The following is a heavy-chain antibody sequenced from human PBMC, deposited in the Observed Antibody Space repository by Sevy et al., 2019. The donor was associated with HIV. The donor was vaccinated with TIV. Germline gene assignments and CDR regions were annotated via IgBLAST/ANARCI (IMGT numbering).Heavy chain of an antibody. V-gene: IGHV3-30-3*01. CDR1: GFTFSNYA. J-gene: IGHJ4*02. CDR2: ISYDGSNN. CDR3: ARCLYLCYSSSWYYFDS. D-gene: IGHD6-13*01. Sequence: GGSLRLSCAASGFTFSNYAMHWVRQSPGKGLEWVAVISYDGSNNNYADSVKGRFTISRDDSKNTLYLQMISLRTEDTAAYYCARCLYLCYSSSWYYFDSWGQGIRVTVSS.